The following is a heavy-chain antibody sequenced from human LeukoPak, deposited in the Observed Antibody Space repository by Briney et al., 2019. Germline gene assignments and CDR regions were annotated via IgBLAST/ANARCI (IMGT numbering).Heavy chain of an antibody. CDR1: GGSISSSSYY. V-gene: IGHV4-39*07. J-gene: IGHJ3*02. CDR3: ARSLENIVGATHDAFDI. D-gene: IGHD1-26*01. Sequence: PSETLSLTCTVSGGSISSSSYYWGWIRQPPGKGLEWIGSIYYSGSTYYNPSLKSRVTISVDTSKNQFSLKLSSVTAADPAVYYCARSLENIVGATHDAFDIWGQGTMVTVSS. CDR2: IYYSGST.